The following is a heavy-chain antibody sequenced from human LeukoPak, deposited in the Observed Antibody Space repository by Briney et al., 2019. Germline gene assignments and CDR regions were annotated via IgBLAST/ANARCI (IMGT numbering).Heavy chain of an antibody. D-gene: IGHD6-19*01. Sequence: SSETQSLTCSVSGGSVNYYYWNLIRQPARQGLEWIGRIYSTGSTDYNPSLKSRVTMSVDTSQNQFSLNMSSVTAADTAVYYCARRVAGPNDAFDVWGQGTMVTVSS. CDR2: IYSTGST. CDR3: ARRVAGPNDAFDV. V-gene: IGHV4-4*07. CDR1: GGSVNYYY. J-gene: IGHJ3*01.